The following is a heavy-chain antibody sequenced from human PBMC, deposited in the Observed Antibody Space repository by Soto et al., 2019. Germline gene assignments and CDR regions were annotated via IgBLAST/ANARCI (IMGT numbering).Heavy chain of an antibody. CDR3: ARELAARTMGFDY. V-gene: IGHV3-33*01. D-gene: IGHD6-6*01. CDR2: IWYDGSNK. CDR1: GFTFSSYG. J-gene: IGHJ4*02. Sequence: GGSLRLSCAASGFTFSSYGMHWVRQAPGKGLEWVAVIWYDGSNKYYADSVKGRFTISRDNSKNTLYLQMNSLRAEDTAVYYCARELAARTMGFDYWGQGTLVTV.